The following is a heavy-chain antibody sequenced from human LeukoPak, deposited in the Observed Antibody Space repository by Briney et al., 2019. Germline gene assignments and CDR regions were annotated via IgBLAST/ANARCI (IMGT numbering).Heavy chain of an antibody. V-gene: IGHV3-23*01. CDR2: ISGTGGST. J-gene: IGHJ4*02. D-gene: IGHD3-10*01. CDR1: GFTFSSYV. CDR3: ARTYGSGSYYQFDY. Sequence: GGSLRLSCAASGFTFSSYVMSWVRQAPGKGLEWVSAISGTGGSTYYADSVKGHFTISRDNSKNTVYLQMNSLRAEDTAVYYCARTYGSGSYYQFDYWGQGTLVTVSS.